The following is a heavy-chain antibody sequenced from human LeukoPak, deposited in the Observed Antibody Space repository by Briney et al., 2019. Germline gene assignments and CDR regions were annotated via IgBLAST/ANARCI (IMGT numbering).Heavy chain of an antibody. J-gene: IGHJ4*02. CDR2: IYTSGST. V-gene: IGHV4-4*07. Sequence: PSEPLSLTCTVSGGSISSYYWSWIRQPAGKGLEWIGRIYTSGSTNYNPSLKSRVTMSVDTSKNQFSLKLRSVTAADTAVYYCARALAAGNSYYFDYWGQGTLVTVSS. D-gene: IGHD6-13*01. CDR3: ARALAAGNSYYFDY. CDR1: GGSISSYY.